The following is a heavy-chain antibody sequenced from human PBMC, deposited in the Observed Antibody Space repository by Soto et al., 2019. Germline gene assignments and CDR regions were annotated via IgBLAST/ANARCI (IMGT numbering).Heavy chain of an antibody. CDR3: ARDLPYYDFWSGRTSSYGMDV. CDR1: GGSTGSYY. Sequence: SETLSLTCTVSGGSTGSYYWSWIRQPPGKGLEWIGYIYYSGSTNHNPSLKSRVTISVDTFKNQFSLKLSSVTAADTAVYYCARDLPYYDFWSGRTSSYGMDVWGQGTTVTVSS. J-gene: IGHJ6*02. CDR2: IYYSGST. V-gene: IGHV4-59*01. D-gene: IGHD3-3*01.